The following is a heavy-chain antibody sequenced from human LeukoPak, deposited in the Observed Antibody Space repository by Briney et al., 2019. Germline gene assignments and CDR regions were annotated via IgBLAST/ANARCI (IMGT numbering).Heavy chain of an antibody. V-gene: IGHV3-74*01. Sequence: GGSLRLSCAASGFTFSQYWMHWVRHVPGKGPVCVSGINSDGRSTYYAGFVKGRFTISRDNAKNTLYLQMNSLGAEDTAIYYCARGTNSWNDEGWFDPWGQGTLVTVSS. CDR2: INSDGRST. J-gene: IGHJ5*02. D-gene: IGHD1-1*01. CDR1: GFTFSQYW. CDR3: ARGTNSWNDEGWFDP.